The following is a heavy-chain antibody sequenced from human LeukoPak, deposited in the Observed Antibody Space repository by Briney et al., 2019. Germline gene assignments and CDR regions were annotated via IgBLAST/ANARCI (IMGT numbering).Heavy chain of an antibody. CDR1: GFTFSSYG. J-gene: IGHJ4*02. Sequence: GGSLRLSCAASGFTFSSYGMHWVRQAPGKGLEWVAVIWNDGSHEYYADSEKGRFTISRDNSRNTVYLQMNSLRAEDTAVYDCENDATEYGDSHLHCWGQGSLVTVSS. D-gene: IGHD4-17*01. V-gene: IGHV3-33*06. CDR2: IWNDGSHE. CDR3: ENDATEYGDSHLHC.